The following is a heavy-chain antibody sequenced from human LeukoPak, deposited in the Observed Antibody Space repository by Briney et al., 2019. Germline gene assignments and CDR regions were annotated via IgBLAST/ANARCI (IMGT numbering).Heavy chain of an antibody. CDR3: ARGTLPYYYGSGGNWYFDL. J-gene: IGHJ2*01. CDR2: MNPNSGNT. Sequence: ASVKVSCKASGYTFTSYDINWVRQATGQGLEWMGWMNPNSGNTGYAQKFQGRVTMTRNTSISTAYMELSSLRSDDTAVYYCARGTLPYYYGSGGNWYFDLWGRGTLVTVSS. D-gene: IGHD3-10*01. V-gene: IGHV1-8*01. CDR1: GYTFTSYD.